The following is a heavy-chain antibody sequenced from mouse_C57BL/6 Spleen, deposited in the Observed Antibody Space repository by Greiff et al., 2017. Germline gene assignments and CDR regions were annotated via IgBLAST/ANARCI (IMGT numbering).Heavy chain of an antibody. CDR1: GYTFTDYY. Sequence: EVKLQQSGPELVKPGASVKISCKASGYTFTDYYMNWVKQSHGKSLEWIGDINPNNGGTSYNQKFKGKATLTVDKSSSTAYMELRSLTSEDSAVYYCATPRYFDVWGTGTTVTVSS. CDR2: INPNNGGT. J-gene: IGHJ1*03. V-gene: IGHV1-26*01. CDR3: ATPRYFDV.